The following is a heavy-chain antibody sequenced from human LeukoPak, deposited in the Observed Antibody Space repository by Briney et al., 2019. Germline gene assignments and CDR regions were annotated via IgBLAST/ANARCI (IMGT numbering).Heavy chain of an antibody. CDR3: ARDRAWNYFDY. CDR2: ISNDGSRK. D-gene: IGHD3-3*01. J-gene: IGHJ4*02. CDR1: GFTFSRHG. V-gene: IGHV3-30*03. Sequence: PAESLRLSCAPSGFTFSRHGMHWVRQPPRKGLEWVAIISNDGSRKYYAHSVEGRFTISRDNSKNTLYLQMDSLRAEDTAVYYCARDRAWNYFDYWGQGTLVTVSS.